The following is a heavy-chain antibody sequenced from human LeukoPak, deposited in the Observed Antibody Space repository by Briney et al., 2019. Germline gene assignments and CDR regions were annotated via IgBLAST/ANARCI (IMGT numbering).Heavy chain of an antibody. J-gene: IGHJ5*02. CDR1: GGSISSSSYY. Sequence: SETLSLTCTVSGGSISSSSYYWGWIRQPPGKGLEWIGSMYYSGTTYYNSSLKSRVTISVDTSNNQFSLKLSSVTAADTAVYYCARDGRYCSGGSCYSDRFDPWGQGTLVTVSS. D-gene: IGHD2-15*01. CDR2: MYYSGTT. CDR3: ARDGRYCSGGSCYSDRFDP. V-gene: IGHV4-39*07.